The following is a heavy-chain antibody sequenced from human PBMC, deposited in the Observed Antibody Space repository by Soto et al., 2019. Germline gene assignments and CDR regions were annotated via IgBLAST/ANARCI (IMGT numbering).Heavy chain of an antibody. CDR2: IYYSGGT. V-gene: IGHV4-39*01. CDR3: ARTFYYGSGTSDY. Sequence: SETLSLTCTVSGGSISSSSYFWGWIRQPPGKGLEWIGSIYYSGGTYYNPSLKSRVTISVDTSKNQFSLKLGSVTAADTAVYYCARTFYYGSGTSDYWGQGTLVTVSS. CDR1: GGSISSSSYF. D-gene: IGHD3-10*01. J-gene: IGHJ4*02.